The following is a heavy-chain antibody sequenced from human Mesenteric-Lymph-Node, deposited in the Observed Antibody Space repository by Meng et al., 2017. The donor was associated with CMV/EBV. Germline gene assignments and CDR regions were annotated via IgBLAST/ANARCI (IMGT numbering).Heavy chain of an antibody. CDR1: GGSFSGYY. Sequence: SETLSLTCAVYGGSFSGYYWSWIRQPPGKGLEWIGEINHSGSTNYNPSLKSRVTISVDTSKNQFSLKLSSVTAADTAVYYCARRRRGYCSSTSCYTGPYYFDYWGQGTLVTVSS. J-gene: IGHJ4*02. D-gene: IGHD2-2*02. V-gene: IGHV4-34*01. CDR3: ARRRRGYCSSTSCYTGPYYFDY. CDR2: INHSGST.